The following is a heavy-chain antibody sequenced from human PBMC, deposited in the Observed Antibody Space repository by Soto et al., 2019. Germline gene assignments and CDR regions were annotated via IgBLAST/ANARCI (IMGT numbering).Heavy chain of an antibody. CDR3: AKLAGYCSGTSCYGLYAMDV. CDR2: INYSGST. Sequence: QLQLQEAGPGLVKPSETLSLTCTVSSGSISSSSNHWGWIRQPPGKGLAWIGNINYSGSTYYNPCLQSRLPISVDTSTDQFSLKLSSVTAADTAVYYCAKLAGYCSGTSCYGLYAMDVWGQGTTVTVSS. J-gene: IGHJ6*02. CDR1: SGSISSSSNH. D-gene: IGHD2-2*01. V-gene: IGHV4-39*01.